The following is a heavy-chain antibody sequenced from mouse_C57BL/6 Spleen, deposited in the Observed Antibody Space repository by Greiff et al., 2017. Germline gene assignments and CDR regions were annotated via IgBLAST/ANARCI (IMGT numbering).Heavy chain of an antibody. Sequence: VQLQQPGAELVRPGTSVKLSCKASGYTFTSYWMHWVKQRPGQGLEWIGVIAPSASYTNYNQKFKGKATLTVDTSSSTAYMQLSSLTSEDSAVYYCARRGNEGFAYWGQGTLVTVSA. V-gene: IGHV1-59*01. J-gene: IGHJ3*01. CDR1: GYTFTSYW. D-gene: IGHD2-1*01. CDR2: IAPSASYT. CDR3: ARRGNEGFAY.